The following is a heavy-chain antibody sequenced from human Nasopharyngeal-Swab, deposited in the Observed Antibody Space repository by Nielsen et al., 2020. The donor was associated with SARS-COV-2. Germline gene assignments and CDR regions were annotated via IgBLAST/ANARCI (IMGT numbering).Heavy chain of an antibody. CDR2: TLYRSKWYN. CDR3: ARGRDFSFDS. CDR1: GDRVSSHSAG. J-gene: IGHJ4*02. Sequence: SQTLSLTCSISGDRVSSHSAGWNWIRQSPSRGLEWRGRTLYRSKWYNDYAESVKSRIAVNPDTSKNQFSLQLNSVTPEDTAVYYCARGRDFSFDSWGQGTLVTASS. D-gene: IGHD3-3*01. V-gene: IGHV6-1*01.